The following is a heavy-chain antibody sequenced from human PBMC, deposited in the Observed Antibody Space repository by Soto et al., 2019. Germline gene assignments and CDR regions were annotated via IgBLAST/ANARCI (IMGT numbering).Heavy chain of an antibody. CDR3: ARDRQNYGTFDY. V-gene: IGHV1-18*01. CDR2: ISGHNGVT. Sequence: QVQLVQSGGEVKKPGASVKVSCKAAGYTFGTYGISWVRQAPGHGLEWMGWISGHNGVTNNARKFQDRVTMTTDTSTRTAYRELRSLRSDDTAMYYCARDRQNYGTFDYWGQGTLVTVSS. J-gene: IGHJ4*02. CDR1: GYTFGTYG. D-gene: IGHD1-7*01.